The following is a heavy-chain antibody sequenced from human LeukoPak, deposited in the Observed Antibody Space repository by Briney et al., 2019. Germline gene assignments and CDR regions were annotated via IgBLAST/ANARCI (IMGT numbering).Heavy chain of an antibody. J-gene: IGHJ3*02. CDR1: GFPFSEYS. D-gene: IGHD6-13*01. Sequence: GGSLRLSCAASGFPFSEYSMNWVRQAPGKGMEWISYIGISSGNTKYADSVKGRFTVSGDNARNSLYLQMNSLRVEDTSVYYCAKLVRAAASHDAFDIWGQGTMVTVSS. CDR2: IGISSGNT. V-gene: IGHV3-11*06. CDR3: AKLVRAAASHDAFDI.